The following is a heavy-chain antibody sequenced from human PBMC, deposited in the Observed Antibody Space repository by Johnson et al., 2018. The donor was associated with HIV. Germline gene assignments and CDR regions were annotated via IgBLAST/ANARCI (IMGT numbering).Heavy chain of an antibody. V-gene: IGHV3-53*01. CDR1: GFTVSSNY. CDR2: IYSGGST. Sequence: VQLVESGGGLIQPGGSLRLSCAASGFTVSSNYMSWVRQAPGKGLEWVSVIYSGGSTYYADSVKGRFTISRDNAKNSLSLQMNSRRAEDTAVFYCARAYPGVAVAVGAFDIWGQGTMVTVFS. J-gene: IGHJ3*02. D-gene: IGHD6-19*01. CDR3: ARAYPGVAVAVGAFDI.